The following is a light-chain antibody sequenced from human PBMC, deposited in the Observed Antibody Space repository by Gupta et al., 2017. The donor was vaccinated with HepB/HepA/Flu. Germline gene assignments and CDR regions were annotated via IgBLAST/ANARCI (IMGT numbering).Light chain of an antibody. V-gene: IGLV7-46*01. CDR3: LLPFSNSVV. J-gene: IGLJ2*01. CDR1: TGPVTSVHY. CDR2: DTG. Sequence: QAVVTQELSLTVSPEGTVTLTCGSSTGPVTSVHYPYWFQQKPGQAPRTLIYDTGINNSWTPARFSGSLLGSQAALTLSGAQPEDEADYYCLLPFSNSVVFGGGTRLTVL.